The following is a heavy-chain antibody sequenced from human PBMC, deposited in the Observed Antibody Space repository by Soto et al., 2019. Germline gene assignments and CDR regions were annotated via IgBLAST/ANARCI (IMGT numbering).Heavy chain of an antibody. Sequence: GGSLRLSCAASGFTVSSNYMSWVRQAPGKGLEWVSVIYSGGSTYYADSVKGRFTIFRDNSKNTLYLQMNSLRVEDTAVYYCARGSPGSIVVVSAAIRRVSDSDYWGQGTLVTVSS. D-gene: IGHD2-2*01. CDR1: GFTVSSNY. CDR2: IYSGGST. V-gene: IGHV3-66*01. CDR3: ARGSPGSIVVVSAAIRRVSDSDY. J-gene: IGHJ4*02.